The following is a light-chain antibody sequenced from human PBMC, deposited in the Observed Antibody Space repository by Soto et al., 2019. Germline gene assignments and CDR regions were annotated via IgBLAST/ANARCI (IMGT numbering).Light chain of an antibody. CDR3: SSYTSSSSYV. J-gene: IGLJ1*01. CDR2: DVS. CDR1: SSDVGGYNY. Sequence: QSALPQPASVSGSPGQSITISCTGTSSDVGGYNYVSWYQQHPGKDPKLMIYDVSNRPSGVSNRFSGSKSGNTASLTISGLQAEDEADYYCSSYTSSSSYVFGTGTKVTVL. V-gene: IGLV2-14*01.